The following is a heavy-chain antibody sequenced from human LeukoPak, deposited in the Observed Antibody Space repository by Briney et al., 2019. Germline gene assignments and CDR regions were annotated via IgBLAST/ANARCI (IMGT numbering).Heavy chain of an antibody. CDR2: VDYSGAT. J-gene: IGHJ4*02. D-gene: IGHD2-21*02. CDR3: AGVTSHHRYFAH. V-gene: IGHV4-59*01. CDR1: ADSLY. Sequence: SETLSLTCSVYADSLYWRWVRQSPGQGLHWIRTVDYSGATNYNPSLASRVTMSLGMSKSQLSLELGFVTAADTAICYCAGVTSHHRYFAHWEQGTLIPVSS.